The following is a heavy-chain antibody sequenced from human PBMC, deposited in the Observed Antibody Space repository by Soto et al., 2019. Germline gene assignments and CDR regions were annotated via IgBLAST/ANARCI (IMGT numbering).Heavy chain of an antibody. CDR1: GFTFSSYA. V-gene: IGHV3-74*01. CDR3: ARVLKSSGWDNDVFDI. J-gene: IGHJ3*02. Sequence: GGSLRLSCAASGFTFSSYAMSWVRQAPGKGLEWVSRIDTYGSATRYADSVKGRFTISRDNAKSTLYLQMNTLRAEDTAVYYCARVLKSSGWDNDVFDIWGQGTMVTVSS. D-gene: IGHD6-19*01. CDR2: IDTYGSAT.